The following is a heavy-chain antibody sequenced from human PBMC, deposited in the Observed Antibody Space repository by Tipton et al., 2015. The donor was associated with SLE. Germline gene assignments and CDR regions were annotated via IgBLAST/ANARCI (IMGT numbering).Heavy chain of an antibody. CDR1: GYSISSGYY. D-gene: IGHD6-13*01. CDR2: IYTSGST. J-gene: IGHJ4*02. V-gene: IGHV4-38-2*01. Sequence: TLSLTCAVSGYSISSGYYWGWIRQPPGKGLEWIGSIYTSGSTNYNPSLKSRVTMSVDTSKNQFSLKLSSVTAADTAVYYCARSAGYGSSWAHFDYWGQGTLVTVSS. CDR3: ARSAGYGSSWAHFDY.